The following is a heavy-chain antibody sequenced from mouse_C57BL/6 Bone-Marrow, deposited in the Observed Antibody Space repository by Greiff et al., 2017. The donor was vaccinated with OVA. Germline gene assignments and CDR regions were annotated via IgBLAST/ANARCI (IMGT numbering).Heavy chain of an antibody. CDR2: ILPGSGST. V-gene: IGHV1-9*01. CDR1: GYTFTGYW. Sequence: QVQLKQSGAELMKPGASVKLSCKASGYTFTGYWIEWVKQRPGHGLEWIGEILPGSGSTNYNEKFKGKATFTADTSSNTANMQLSSLTPEDSAIYYWANRYDGYYDYAMYYWGQGTAVTVSS. CDR3: ANRYDGYYDYAMYY. J-gene: IGHJ4*01. D-gene: IGHD2-3*01.